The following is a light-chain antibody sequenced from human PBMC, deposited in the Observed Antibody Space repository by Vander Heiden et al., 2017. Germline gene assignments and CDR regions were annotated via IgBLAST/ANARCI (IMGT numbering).Light chain of an antibody. V-gene: IGKV1-39*01. Sequence: DIQMTQSPSSLSASVGDRVTITCRASQSISSYLNWYQQKPGKAPKLLIYLAVSLHGGVPSRFSGSGSGTDFTLTISSLQPEDSATYYCQQSYSSPVTFGQGTKLEIK. J-gene: IGKJ2*01. CDR1: QSISSY. CDR2: LAV. CDR3: QQSYSSPVT.